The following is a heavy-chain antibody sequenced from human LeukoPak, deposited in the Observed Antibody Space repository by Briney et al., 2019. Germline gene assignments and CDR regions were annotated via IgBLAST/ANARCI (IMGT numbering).Heavy chain of an antibody. CDR1: GYTLSSHY. J-gene: IGHJ1*01. V-gene: IGHV1-2*02. CDR3: ARVWTYHDSSGYLEYFQE. CDR2: INPNSGGT. D-gene: IGHD3-22*01. Sequence: GASVKVSCKASGYTLSSHYMHWVRQAPGQGLEWIGWINPNSGGTKYAQKFQGRVTLTRDTSISTAYMELSSLRSDDTAVYYCARVWTYHDSSGYLEYFQEWGQGTLVTVSS.